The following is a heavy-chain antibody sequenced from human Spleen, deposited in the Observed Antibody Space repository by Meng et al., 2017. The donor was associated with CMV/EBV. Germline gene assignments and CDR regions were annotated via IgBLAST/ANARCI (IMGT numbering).Heavy chain of an antibody. J-gene: IGHJ4*02. V-gene: IGHV4-38-2*02. CDR2: IYHSGST. D-gene: IGHD6-6*01. Sequence: SETLSLTCTVSGYSISSGYYWGWIRQPPGKGLEWIGSIYHSGSTYYNPSLMSRVTISVDTSKNQFSLKLRSVTAAGTAVYYCVRFRGLGGGIAARPTDYWGQGTLVTVSS. CDR3: VRFRGLGGGIAARPTDY. CDR1: GYSISSGYY.